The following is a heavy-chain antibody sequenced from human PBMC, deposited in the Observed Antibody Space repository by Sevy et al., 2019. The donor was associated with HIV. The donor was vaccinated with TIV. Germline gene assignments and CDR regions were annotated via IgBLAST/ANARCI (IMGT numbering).Heavy chain of an antibody. D-gene: IGHD6-13*01. J-gene: IGHJ4*02. CDR3: ARGPSGAASGRFDS. CDR1: GFTFSSYW. Sequence: GGSLRLSCAASGFTFSSYWINWVRQAPGEGLEWVAKINQGGNQKHYMDSVKGRFTISRDNAENAVYLQMNSLRVEDTAVYYCARGPSGAASGRFDSWGQGTLVTVSS. CDR2: INQGGNQK. V-gene: IGHV3-7*01.